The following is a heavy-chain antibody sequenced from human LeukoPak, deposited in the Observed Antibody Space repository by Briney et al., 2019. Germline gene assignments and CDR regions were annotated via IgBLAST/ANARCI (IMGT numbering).Heavy chain of an antibody. V-gene: IGHV3-21*01. D-gene: IGHD2-15*01. CDR2: ISSSSSYI. CDR3: ARGGKSGYFPDY. Sequence: GGSLRLSCAASGFTFSSYNMNWVRQAPGKGLEWASSISSSSSYIYYADSVKGRFTISRDKAKNSLYLQMNSLRAEDTAVYYCARGGKSGYFPDYWGQGTLVTVSS. J-gene: IGHJ4*02. CDR1: GFTFSSYN.